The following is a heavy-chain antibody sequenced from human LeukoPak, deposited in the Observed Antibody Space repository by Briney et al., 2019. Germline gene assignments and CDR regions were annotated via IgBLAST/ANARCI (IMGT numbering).Heavy chain of an antibody. CDR3: ARGSSDFAYYYFDY. CDR1: GGSISSSNW. D-gene: IGHD3-10*01. J-gene: IGHJ4*02. CDR2: ISHSGST. V-gene: IGHV4-4*02. Sequence: SETLSLTCAVSGGSISSSNWWSWVRQPPGKGLEWIGEISHSGSTNYNPSLKSRVTISVDTSKNQFSLKLSSVTAADTAVYYCARGSSDFAYYYFDYWGQGTLVTVSS.